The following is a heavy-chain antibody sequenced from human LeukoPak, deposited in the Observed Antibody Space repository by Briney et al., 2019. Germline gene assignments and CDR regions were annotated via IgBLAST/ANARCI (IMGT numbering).Heavy chain of an antibody. V-gene: IGHV1-2*02. CDR2: INPNSGGT. CDR1: GYTFTGYY. J-gene: IGHJ4*02. Sequence: ASVKVSCKASGYTFTGYYMHWVRQAPGQGLEWMGWINPNSGGTNYAQKFQGRVTMTRDTSISTAYMELSRLRSDDTAVYYCARVPYGSGSYSVDYWGQGTLVTVSS. CDR3: ARVPYGSGSYSVDY. D-gene: IGHD3-10*01.